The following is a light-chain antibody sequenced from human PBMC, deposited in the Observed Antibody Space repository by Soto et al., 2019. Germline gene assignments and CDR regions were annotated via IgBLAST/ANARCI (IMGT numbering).Light chain of an antibody. CDR2: STT. J-gene: IGLJ3*02. Sequence: QTVVTQEPSLTVSPGGTVTLTCASSTGAVTSGFFPNWFQQKPGQAPRALIYSTTYKHSWTPARFSGSLLVGKAALTLSGVQPEDEAEDYCLLYYGGAQHWVFGRGTKLTVL. V-gene: IGLV7-43*01. CDR3: LLYYGGAQHWV. CDR1: TGAVTSGFF.